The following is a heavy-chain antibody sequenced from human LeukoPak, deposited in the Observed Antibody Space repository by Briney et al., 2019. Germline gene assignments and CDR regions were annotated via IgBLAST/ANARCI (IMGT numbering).Heavy chain of an antibody. CDR2: VDHTGST. D-gene: IGHD1-1*01. J-gene: IGHJ6*03. CDR1: DDSFTMYY. Sequence: PSETLSLTCTVSDDSFTMYYWTWVRQPPGKGLEWTGYVDHTGSTNFNPSLNGRVSISRDTSKNLFSLRLRSVTAADTAVYFCARGRVSSSTWYSTYYYYFYMDVWGKGTTVTVSS. CDR3: ARGRVSSSTWYSTYYYYFYMDV. V-gene: IGHV4-59*01.